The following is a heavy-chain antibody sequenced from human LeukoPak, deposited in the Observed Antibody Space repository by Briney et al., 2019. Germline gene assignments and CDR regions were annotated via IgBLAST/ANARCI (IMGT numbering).Heavy chain of an antibody. D-gene: IGHD4-17*01. CDR3: AKDLENYGDYEGFDY. CDR1: GFTFSSYE. V-gene: IGHV3-48*03. CDR2: ISSSGSTI. Sequence: GGSLRLSCAASGFTFSSYEMNWVRQATGKGLEWVSYISSSGSTIYYADSVKGRFTISRDNSKNTLYLQMNSLRAEDTAVYYCAKDLENYGDYEGFDYWGQGTLVTVSS. J-gene: IGHJ4*02.